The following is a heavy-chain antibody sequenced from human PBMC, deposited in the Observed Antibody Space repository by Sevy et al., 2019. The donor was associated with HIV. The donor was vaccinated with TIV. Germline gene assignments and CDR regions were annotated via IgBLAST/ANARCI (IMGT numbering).Heavy chain of an antibody. CDR1: GFIFSSFA. J-gene: IGHJ3*02. D-gene: IGHD3-3*01. CDR2: ISGSGHST. CDR3: AKERNFWSGRDAFDI. Sequence: GGSLRLSCAASGFIFSSFAMSWVRQAPGKGLEWVSAISGSGHSTYNADSVKGRFTISRDISKNTLYLQMNSLRAEDTAVYYCAKERNFWSGRDAFDIWGQGTTVTVSS. V-gene: IGHV3-23*01.